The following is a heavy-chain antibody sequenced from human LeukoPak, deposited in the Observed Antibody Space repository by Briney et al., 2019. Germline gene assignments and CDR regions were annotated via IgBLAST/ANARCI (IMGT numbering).Heavy chain of an antibody. CDR1: GGTFSSYT. D-gene: IGHD1-26*01. CDR2: IIPMLGKA. CDR3: ARDLAGAVDY. V-gene: IGHV1-69*08. J-gene: IGHJ4*02. Sequence: GSSVKVSCQASGGTFSSYTISWVRQAPGRGLEWMGRIIPMLGKANNAQKFQGRVTITADKSTSTAYMELSSLKSEDTAVYYCARDLAGAVDYWGQGTLVTVSS.